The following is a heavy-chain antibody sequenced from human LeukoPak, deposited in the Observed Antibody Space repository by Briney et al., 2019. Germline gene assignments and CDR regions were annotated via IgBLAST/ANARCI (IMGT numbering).Heavy chain of an antibody. V-gene: IGHV4-59*12. CDR2: ISYSGRT. J-gene: IGHJ4*02. Sequence: PSETLSLTCTVSGGSISSYYWSWIRQPPGKGLEWIGYISYSGRTKYTPSLKSRVTISVDTSKNQFSLKLSSVTAADTAVYYCATTFLYDSSGYRLDYWGQGTLVTVSS. CDR1: GGSISSYY. D-gene: IGHD3-22*01. CDR3: ATTFLYDSSGYRLDY.